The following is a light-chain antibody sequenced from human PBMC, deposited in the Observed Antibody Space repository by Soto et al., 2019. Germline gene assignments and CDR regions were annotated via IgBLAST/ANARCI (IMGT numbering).Light chain of an antibody. V-gene: IGKV1-33*01. CDR3: QQYDYLPPMYT. J-gene: IGKJ2*01. Sequence: DIQMTQSPSSLSASVGDRVTITCQASQDISNYLNWYQQKPGKAPKLLIYDASNLETGVPSRFSGSGSGTDFTFTISSLQPEDIATYYCQQYDYLPPMYTFGQGTKREIK. CDR2: DAS. CDR1: QDISNY.